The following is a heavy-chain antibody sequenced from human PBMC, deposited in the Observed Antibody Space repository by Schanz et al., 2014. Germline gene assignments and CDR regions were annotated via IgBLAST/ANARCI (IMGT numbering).Heavy chain of an antibody. V-gene: IGHV1-69*09. CDR2: IIPILGIA. CDR1: GGTFSTYT. CDR3: ARDGVDAAAGGNY. D-gene: IGHD6-13*01. Sequence: QVQLLQSGAEVKKPGSSVKVSCKASGGTFSTYTISWVRQAPGQGLEWMGRIIPILGIANYAQKFQGRVTMTTDTSTGTAYMELRSLRSEDTAVYYCARDGVDAAAGGNYWGQGTLVTVSS. J-gene: IGHJ4*02.